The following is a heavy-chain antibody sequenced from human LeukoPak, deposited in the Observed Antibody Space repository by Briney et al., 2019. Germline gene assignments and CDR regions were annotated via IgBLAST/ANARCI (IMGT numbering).Heavy chain of an antibody. V-gene: IGHV3-9*01. Sequence: GGSLRLSCAASGFTFDDYAMHWVRQAPGKGLEWVSGISWNSGSIGYADSVKGRFTISRDNAKNSLYLQMNSLRAEDTALYYCAKDPRYSSGWYREYYFDYWGQGTLVTVSS. CDR3: AKDPRYSSGWYREYYFDY. CDR1: GFTFDDYA. J-gene: IGHJ4*02. CDR2: ISWNSGSI. D-gene: IGHD6-19*01.